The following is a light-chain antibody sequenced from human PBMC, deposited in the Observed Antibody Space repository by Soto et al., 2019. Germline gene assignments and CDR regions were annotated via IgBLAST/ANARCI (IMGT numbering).Light chain of an antibody. V-gene: IGLV2-14*01. CDR2: EVT. Sequence: QSALTQPASVSGSPGQSITISCTGTSSDVGGYNYVSWYQQHPGKAPKLIIYEVTNRPSGVSNRFSGSKSGNTASLIISGLQAEDEADYYCTSYTTSSTRVFGTGTKLTVL. J-gene: IGLJ1*01. CDR1: SSDVGGYNY. CDR3: TSYTTSSTRV.